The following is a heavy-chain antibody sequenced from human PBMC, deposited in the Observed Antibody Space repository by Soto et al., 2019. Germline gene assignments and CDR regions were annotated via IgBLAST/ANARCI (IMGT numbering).Heavy chain of an antibody. J-gene: IGHJ5*02. CDR2: ISGSGGST. D-gene: IGHD3-22*01. CDR3: AKCPGVVVITGFDP. Sequence: GGSLRLSCAASGFTFSSYAMSWVRQAPGKGLEWLSAISGSGGSTYYADSVKGRFTISRDNSKNTLYLQMNILRAEDTALYYCAKCPGVVVITGFDPWGQGTLVTVSS. V-gene: IGHV3-23*01. CDR1: GFTFSSYA.